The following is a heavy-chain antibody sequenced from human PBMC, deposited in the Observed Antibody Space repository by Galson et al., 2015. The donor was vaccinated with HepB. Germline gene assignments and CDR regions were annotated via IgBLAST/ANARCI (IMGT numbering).Heavy chain of an antibody. Sequence: SVKVSCKASGYTFTGYYMHWVRQAPGQGLEWMGWINPNSGGTNYAQKFQGRVTMTRDTSISTAYMELSRLRSDDTAVYYCASPHHRGVIFGYFDYWGQGTLVTVSS. CDR1: GYTFTGYY. J-gene: IGHJ4*02. D-gene: IGHD3-10*01. CDR2: INPNSGGT. CDR3: ASPHHRGVIFGYFDY. V-gene: IGHV1-2*02.